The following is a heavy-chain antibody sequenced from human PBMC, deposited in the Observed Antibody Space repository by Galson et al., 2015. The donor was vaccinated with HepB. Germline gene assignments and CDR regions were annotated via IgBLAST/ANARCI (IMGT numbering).Heavy chain of an antibody. J-gene: IGHJ4*02. Sequence: SVKVSCKVSGYTLTELSMHWVRQAPGKGLEWMGGFDPEDGETIYAQKFQGRVTMTEDTSTDTAYMELSSLRSEDTAVYYCAYGSRYCSSTSCYPAFDYWGQGTLVTVSS. CDR3: AYGSRYCSSTSCYPAFDY. CDR1: GYTLTELS. V-gene: IGHV1-24*01. D-gene: IGHD2-2*01. CDR2: FDPEDGET.